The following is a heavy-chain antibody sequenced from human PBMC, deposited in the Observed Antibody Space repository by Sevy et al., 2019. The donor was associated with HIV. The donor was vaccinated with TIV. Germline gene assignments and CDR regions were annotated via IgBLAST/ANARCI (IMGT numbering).Heavy chain of an antibody. CDR1: GFTFSSFA. CDR3: ARDCGGDCYSSWDY. CDR2: ISSSSSYI. J-gene: IGHJ4*02. V-gene: IGHV3-21*01. D-gene: IGHD2-21*02. Sequence: GGSLRLSCAASGFTFSSFAMSWVRQAPGKGLEWVSSISSSSSYIYYADSVKGRFTISRDNAKNSLYLQMNSLRAEDTAVYYCARDCGGDCYSSWDYWGQGTLVTVSS.